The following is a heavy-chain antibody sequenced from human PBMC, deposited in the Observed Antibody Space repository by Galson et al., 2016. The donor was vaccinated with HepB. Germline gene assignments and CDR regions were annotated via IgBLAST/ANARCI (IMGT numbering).Heavy chain of an antibody. J-gene: IGHJ2*01. D-gene: IGHD6-13*01. Sequence: SLRLSCAASGFRFSDYNMNWVRQAPGRGLEWVAYISASSGTIYYADSVKGRFSISRENVKNSLYLQLNRLRAGDTAVYYCARIARGSSYTLGYFDLWGLGTLVTVSS. CDR2: ISASSGTI. CDR3: ARIARGSSYTLGYFDL. CDR1: GFRFSDYN. V-gene: IGHV3-48*01.